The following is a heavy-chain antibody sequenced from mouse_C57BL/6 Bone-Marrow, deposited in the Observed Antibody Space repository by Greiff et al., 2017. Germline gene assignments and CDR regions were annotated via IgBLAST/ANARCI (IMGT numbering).Heavy chain of an antibody. V-gene: IGHV3-6*01. J-gene: IGHJ3*01. CDR2: ISYDGSN. CDR1: GYSITSGYY. Sequence: ESGPGLVKPSQSLSLTCSVTGYSITSGYYWNWIRQFPGNKLEWMGYISYDGSNNYNPYLKNRISITSDTSKNQFFLKLNSVTTEDTATYYFAREGDGYTWFAYWGQGTLVTVSA. CDR3: AREGDGYTWFAY. D-gene: IGHD2-3*01.